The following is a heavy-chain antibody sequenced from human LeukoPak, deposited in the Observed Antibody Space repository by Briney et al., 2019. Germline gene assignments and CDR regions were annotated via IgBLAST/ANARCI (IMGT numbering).Heavy chain of an antibody. CDR2: TSDIGST. Sequence: SETLSLTCTVSGGSIRSYYWSWIRQPPGKRLEWIGYTSDIGSTNYNPSLKSRVTISVDTSKNQFSLKLSSVTAADTAVYYCATVYGEYPFSYWGQGTLVTASA. J-gene: IGHJ4*02. V-gene: IGHV4-59*12. D-gene: IGHD4-17*01. CDR3: ATVYGEYPFSY. CDR1: GGSIRSYY.